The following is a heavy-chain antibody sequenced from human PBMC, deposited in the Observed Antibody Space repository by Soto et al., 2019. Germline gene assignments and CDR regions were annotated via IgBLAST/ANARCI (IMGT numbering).Heavy chain of an antibody. CDR3: ARVVVVIPPGYYYAMDV. CDR1: GFTFSSFL. J-gene: IGHJ6*02. D-gene: IGHD3-22*01. CDR2: ITSSSDTI. V-gene: IGHV3-48*02. Sequence: PGGSLGLSCAASGFTFSSFLVNWVRQAPGRGLEWVAYITSSSDTIYYSDSVKGRFTISRDNGKNSLFLQMNSLRDEDTAVYYCARVVVVIPPGYYYAMDVWGQGTTVTVSS.